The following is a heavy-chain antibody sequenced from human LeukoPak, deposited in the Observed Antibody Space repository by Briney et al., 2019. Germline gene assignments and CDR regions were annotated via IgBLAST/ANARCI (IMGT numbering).Heavy chain of an antibody. V-gene: IGHV3-21*01. J-gene: IGHJ4*02. CDR2: ISSSSYI. Sequence: GGSLRLSCAASGFTFSSYSMNWVRQAPGKGLEWVSSISSSSYIYYADSVKGRFTISRDNAKNSLYLQMNSLRAEDTAVYYCARDRPGEQWLAIDYWGQGTLVTVSS. CDR3: ARDRPGEQWLAIDY. D-gene: IGHD6-19*01. CDR1: GFTFSSYS.